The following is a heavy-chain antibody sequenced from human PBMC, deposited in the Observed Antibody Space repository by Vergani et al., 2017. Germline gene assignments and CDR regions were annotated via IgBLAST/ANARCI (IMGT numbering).Heavy chain of an antibody. V-gene: IGHV1-18*01. CDR3: ARDQTTETWGYYYYYMDV. D-gene: IGHD4-11*01. CDR2: ISAYNGNT. J-gene: IGHJ6*03. CDR1: GGTFSSYA. Sequence: QVQLVQSGAEVKKPGSSVKVSCKASGGTFSSYAISWVRQAPGQGLEWMGGISAYNGNTNYAQKLQGRVTMTTDTSTSTAYMELRSLRSDDTAVYYCARDQTTETWGYYYYYMDVWGKGP.